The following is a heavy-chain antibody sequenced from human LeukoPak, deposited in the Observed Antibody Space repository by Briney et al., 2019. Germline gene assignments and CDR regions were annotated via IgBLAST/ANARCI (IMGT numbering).Heavy chain of an antibody. V-gene: IGHV3-23*01. D-gene: IGHD2-2*01. J-gene: IGHJ4*02. CDR3: AKSHCGSFSCSRAEF. CDR1: GFTFSSYG. CDR2: MSGGGGST. Sequence: GSLRLSCAASGFTFSSYGMSWVRQAPGKGLAWVSAMSGGGGSTFYADSVKGRFTISRDNSKNTLYLQMNSLRDEDTAVYYCAKSHCGSFSCSRAEFWGQGTLVTVSS.